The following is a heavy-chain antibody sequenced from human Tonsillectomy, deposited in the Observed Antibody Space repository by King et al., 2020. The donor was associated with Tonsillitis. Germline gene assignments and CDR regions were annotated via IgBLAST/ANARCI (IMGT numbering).Heavy chain of an antibody. CDR2: IKSKTDGGTT. CDR1: GITFNDAW. D-gene: IGHD4/OR15-4a*01. Sequence: QLVQSGGGLVKPGGSLRLSCAASGITFNDAWMNWVRQAPGKGLEWVGRIKSKTDGGTTDYAAPVKGRFTISRDDSKNTLFLQMNRLKIDDTAVYYCTAGVPTDYWGQGTLVTVSS. V-gene: IGHV3-15*01. CDR3: TAGVPTDY. J-gene: IGHJ4*02.